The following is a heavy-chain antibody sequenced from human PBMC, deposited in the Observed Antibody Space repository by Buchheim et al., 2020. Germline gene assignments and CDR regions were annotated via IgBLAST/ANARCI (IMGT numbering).Heavy chain of an antibody. CDR2: ISYDGSNK. V-gene: IGHV3-30-3*01. CDR1: GFTFSSYA. D-gene: IGHD3-16*01. CDR3: ARDSAQGGVDY. Sequence: QVQLVESGGGVVQPGRSLRLSCAASGFTFSSYAMHWVRQAPGKGLEWVAVISYDGSNKYYADSVKGRLTISRDNSKNKLYLQMNSLRAEDTAVYYCARDSAQGGVDYWGQGTL. J-gene: IGHJ4*02.